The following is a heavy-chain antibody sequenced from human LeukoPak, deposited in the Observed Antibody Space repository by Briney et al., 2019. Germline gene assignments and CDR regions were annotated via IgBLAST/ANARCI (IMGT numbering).Heavy chain of an antibody. CDR2: IYYSGST. CDR3: ARGSIDYDFWSGYGLDY. D-gene: IGHD3-3*01. V-gene: IGHV4-30-4*08. J-gene: IGHJ4*02. CDR1: GGSISSGDYY. Sequence: SETLSLTCTVSGGSISSGDYYWSWIRQPPGMGLEWIGYIYYSGSTYYNPSLKSRVTISVDTSKNQFSLKLSSVTAADTAVYYCARGSIDYDFWSGYGLDYWGQGTLVTVSS.